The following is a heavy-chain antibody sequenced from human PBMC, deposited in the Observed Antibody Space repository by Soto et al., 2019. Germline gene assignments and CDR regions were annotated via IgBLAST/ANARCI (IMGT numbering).Heavy chain of an antibody. Sequence: GESLKISCKGSGYSFTSYWIGWVRQMPGKGLEWMGRIDPSDSYTNYSPSFQGHVTISADKSISTAYLQWNSLKASDTAMYYCARASIAVAGRRWSGMDVWGQGTTVTVSS. CDR2: IDPSDSYT. CDR1: GYSFTSYW. CDR3: ARASIAVAGRRWSGMDV. J-gene: IGHJ6*02. V-gene: IGHV5-10-1*01. D-gene: IGHD6-19*01.